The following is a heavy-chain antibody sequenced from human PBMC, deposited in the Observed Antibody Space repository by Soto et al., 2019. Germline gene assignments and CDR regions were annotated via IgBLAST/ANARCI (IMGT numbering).Heavy chain of an antibody. Sequence: GGSLRLSCEASGFTFNTYSMHWVRQPPGKGLEWLAAIWYDGTQKYYADSVKGRFIISRDNSKKTLYLEMNSLRAEDTAVYYCARAGGTTVTGLWHFDSWGQGALVTAPQ. D-gene: IGHD4-17*01. CDR3: ARAGGTTVTGLWHFDS. J-gene: IGHJ4*02. CDR1: GFTFNTYS. CDR2: IWYDGTQK. V-gene: IGHV3-33*01.